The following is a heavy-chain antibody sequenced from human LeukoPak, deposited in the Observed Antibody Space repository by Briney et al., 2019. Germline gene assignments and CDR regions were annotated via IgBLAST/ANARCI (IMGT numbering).Heavy chain of an antibody. Sequence: SETLSLTCTVSGSSISSYYWSWIRQPPGKGLEWIGYIYYSGSTNYNPSLKSRVTISVDTSKNQFSLKLSSVTAADTAVYYCARVRYCSSTSCYGGAFDIWGQGTMVTVSS. V-gene: IGHV4-59*01. D-gene: IGHD2-2*01. CDR1: GSSISSYY. J-gene: IGHJ3*02. CDR2: IYYSGST. CDR3: ARVRYCSSTSCYGGAFDI.